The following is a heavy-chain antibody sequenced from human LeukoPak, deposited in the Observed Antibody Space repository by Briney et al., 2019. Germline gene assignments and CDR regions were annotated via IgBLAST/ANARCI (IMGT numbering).Heavy chain of an antibody. J-gene: IGHJ4*02. V-gene: IGHV3-48*04. CDR2: ISSSSSTI. CDR3: ARDLPYTYGVFDY. Sequence: CAASRFTFSSYSMNWVRQAPGKGXXWVSYISSSSSTIYYADSVKGRFTISRDNAKNSLYLQMNSLRAEDTAAYYCARDLPYTYGVFDYWGQGTLVTVSS. CDR1: RFTFSSYS. D-gene: IGHD3-16*01.